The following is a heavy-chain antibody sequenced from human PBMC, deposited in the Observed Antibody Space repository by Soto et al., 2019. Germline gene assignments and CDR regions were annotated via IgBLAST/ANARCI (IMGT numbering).Heavy chain of an antibody. J-gene: IGHJ5*01. CDR1: GLSLSGYA. Sequence: EVQLMESGGGLVQPGESLRLSCVVSGLSLSGYALSWVRQAPRKGLEWVSAVSGSGGTTYYADSVKGRFTISRDNSKNTLYLQRNGLRVEDTAKYFCAKDGRRVGPTLNWLDSWGQGTQVTVTS. V-gene: IGHV3-23*01. CDR2: VSGSGGTT. D-gene: IGHD1-26*01. CDR3: AKDGRRVGPTLNWLDS.